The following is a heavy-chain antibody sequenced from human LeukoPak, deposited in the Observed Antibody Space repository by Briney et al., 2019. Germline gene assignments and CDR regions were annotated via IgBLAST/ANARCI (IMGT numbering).Heavy chain of an antibody. CDR3: ATRGSDFWSGFDY. J-gene: IGHJ4*02. D-gene: IGHD3-3*01. CDR1: GNTLRELP. CDR2: FDPENAEI. Sequence: ASVKVSCKLSGNTLRELPIQWVRQAGGKGLEWMAGFDPENAEIVYAQKFQGRVTMTEDTSTNTAYMELTSLTSDDTTLYYCATRGSDFWSGFDYWGQGTQVTVSS. V-gene: IGHV1-24*01.